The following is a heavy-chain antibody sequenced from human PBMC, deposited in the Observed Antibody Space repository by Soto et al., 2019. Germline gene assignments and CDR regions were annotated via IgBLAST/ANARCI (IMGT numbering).Heavy chain of an antibody. CDR2: INAGNGNT. CDR1: GYTFTSYA. Sequence: QVQLVQSGAEVKKPGASVKVSCKASGYTFTSYAMHWVRQAPGQRLEWMGWINAGNGNTKYSQKFQGRVTITRDTSASTAYMELSSLRSEDTAVYYCARGALWFREFADIWGQGTMVTVSS. V-gene: IGHV1-3*01. CDR3: ARGALWFREFADI. J-gene: IGHJ3*02. D-gene: IGHD3-10*01.